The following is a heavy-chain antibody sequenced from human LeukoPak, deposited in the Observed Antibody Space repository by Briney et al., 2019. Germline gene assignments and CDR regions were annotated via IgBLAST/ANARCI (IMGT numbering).Heavy chain of an antibody. CDR1: GGTFSSYA. V-gene: IGHV1-69*05. CDR3: ARDFYLYDFWSGYPYYFDY. D-gene: IGHD3-3*01. J-gene: IGHJ4*02. Sequence: ASVKVSCKASGGTFSSYAISWVRQAPGQGLEWMGGIIPIFGTANYAQKFQGRVTITTDESTSTAYMELSSLRSEDTAVYYCARDFYLYDFWSGYPYYFDYWGQGTLVTVSS. CDR2: IIPIFGTA.